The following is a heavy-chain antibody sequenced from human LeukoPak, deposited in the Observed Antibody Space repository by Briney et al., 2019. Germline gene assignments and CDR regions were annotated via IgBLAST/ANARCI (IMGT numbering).Heavy chain of an antibody. Sequence: PGGSLTLSCAASGFTFSSYSMNWVRQAPAKGLAWVSSISSCSSYIYYADSVQGRFTISRDNAKNSLYLQMNSSRADDTAVYYCSRDGYPNGFDIWGQGTTVSVSS. CDR3: SRDGYPNGFDI. D-gene: IGHD1-1*01. V-gene: IGHV3-21*04. CDR2: ISSCSSYI. J-gene: IGHJ3*02. CDR1: GFTFSSYS.